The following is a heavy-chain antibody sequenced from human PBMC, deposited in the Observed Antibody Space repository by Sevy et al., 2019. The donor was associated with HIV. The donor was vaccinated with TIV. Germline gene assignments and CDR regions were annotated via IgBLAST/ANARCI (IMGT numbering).Heavy chain of an antibody. CDR2: ISYHGRDK. CDR3: AKDFTGYNGMDV. V-gene: IGHV3-30*18. CDR1: GFTFTTSG. J-gene: IGHJ6*02. D-gene: IGHD3-9*01. Sequence: GGSLRLSCVVSGFTFTTSGMHWVRQAPGKGREWVAVISYHGRDKFYADSVKGRFTISRDNSDNILYLHMNSLRSEDTAVYYCAKDFTGYNGMDVWGQGTMVTVSS.